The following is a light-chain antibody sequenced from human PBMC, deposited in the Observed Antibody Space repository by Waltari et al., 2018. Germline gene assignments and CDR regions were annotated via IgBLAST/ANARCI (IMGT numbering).Light chain of an antibody. V-gene: IGKV3-15*01. CDR2: AAS. CDR3: QHYNYWPPWT. CDR1: RGIGTN. Sequence: DIVMTQSPATPSVSSRESVTLPGRASRGIGTNLVWYQQKPGQAPRLLIYAASTTATGGPARFRGSGSGTEFSLTISSLQSEDVAVYYCQHYNYWPPWTLGQGTKVAI. J-gene: IGKJ1*01.